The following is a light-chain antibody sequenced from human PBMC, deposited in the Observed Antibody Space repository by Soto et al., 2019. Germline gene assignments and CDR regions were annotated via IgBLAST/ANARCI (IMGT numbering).Light chain of an antibody. V-gene: IGKV3-20*01. CDR3: QQDGSSPQT. CDR1: QSVSSSY. CDR2: GAS. J-gene: IGKJ1*01. Sequence: EIVLTQSPGTLSLSPGERATLSCRASQSVSSSYLAWYQQKPGQAPRLLIYGASSRATGIPDRFSGSGSGPNFTLTISRLEPEDFAVYYCQQDGSSPQTFGQGTKVEIK.